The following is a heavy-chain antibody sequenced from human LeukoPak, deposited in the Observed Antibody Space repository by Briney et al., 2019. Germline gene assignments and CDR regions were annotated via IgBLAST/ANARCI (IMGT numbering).Heavy chain of an antibody. J-gene: IGHJ5*02. Sequence: PSETLSLTCTVSGGSFSGYYWSWIRQPPGKGLEWIGEINHSGSTNYNPSLKSRVTISVDTSKNQFSLKLSSVTTADTAVYYCARLNKPGWFDPWGQGTLVTVSS. CDR2: INHSGST. CDR3: ARLNKPGWFDP. D-gene: IGHD1-14*01. V-gene: IGHV4-34*01. CDR1: GGSFSGYY.